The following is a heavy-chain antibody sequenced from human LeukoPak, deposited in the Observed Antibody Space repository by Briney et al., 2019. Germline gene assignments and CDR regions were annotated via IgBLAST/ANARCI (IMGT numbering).Heavy chain of an antibody. Sequence: GGSLRLSCPASGFTFSSYWMSWVRQAPGKGLEWVANIKQGGSEKYYVDSVKGRFTISRDNAKNSLYLQMNSLRAEDTAVYYCAREGHSGRGPYYYGMDVWGQGTTVTVSS. CDR2: IKQGGSEK. CDR1: GFTFSSYW. V-gene: IGHV3-7*03. D-gene: IGHD6-19*01. J-gene: IGHJ6*02. CDR3: AREGHSGRGPYYYGMDV.